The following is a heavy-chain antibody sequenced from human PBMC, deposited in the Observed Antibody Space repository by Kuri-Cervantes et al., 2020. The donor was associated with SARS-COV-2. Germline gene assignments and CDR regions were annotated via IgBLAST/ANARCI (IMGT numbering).Heavy chain of an antibody. Sequence: SVKVSCKASGGTFSGYAISWVRQAPGQGLEWMGGIIPIFGTANYAQKFQGRVTMTRDTSISTAYMELSRLRSDDTAVYYCATPRYCSGGSCYGLFDYWGQGTLVTVSS. CDR1: GGTFSGYA. J-gene: IGHJ4*02. CDR3: ATPRYCSGGSCYGLFDY. CDR2: IIPIFGTA. V-gene: IGHV1-69*05. D-gene: IGHD2-15*01.